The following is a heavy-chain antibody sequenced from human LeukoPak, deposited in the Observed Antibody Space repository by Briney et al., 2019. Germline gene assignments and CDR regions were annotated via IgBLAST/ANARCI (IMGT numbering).Heavy chain of an antibody. Sequence: SETLSLTCAVYGGSFSGYYWSWIRQPPGKGLEWIGEINHSGSTNYNPSLKSRVTISVDTSKNQFSLKLSSVTAADTAVYYCARGRSYYYDSSRVSYFDYWGQGTLVTVSS. CDR1: GGSFSGYY. D-gene: IGHD3-22*01. V-gene: IGHV4-34*01. CDR3: ARGRSYYYDSSRVSYFDY. J-gene: IGHJ4*02. CDR2: INHSGST.